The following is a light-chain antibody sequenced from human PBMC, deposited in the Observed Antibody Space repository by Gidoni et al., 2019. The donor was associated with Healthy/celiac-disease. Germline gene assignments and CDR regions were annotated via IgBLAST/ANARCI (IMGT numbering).Light chain of an antibody. CDR3: QQYNSYPET. V-gene: IGKV1-5*03. J-gene: IGKJ1*01. Sequence: IQMPHSPSTLSASVGDRVTITCRASQSISSWLAWYQQKQGKAPKLLIYKSSSLESGVPSRFSGSGSGTEFTLTISSLQPDDFATYYCQQYNSYPETFGQGTKVEIK. CDR2: KSS. CDR1: QSISSW.